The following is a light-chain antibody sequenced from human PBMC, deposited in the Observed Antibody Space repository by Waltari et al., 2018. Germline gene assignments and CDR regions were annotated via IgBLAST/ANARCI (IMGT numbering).Light chain of an antibody. CDR2: AAS. CDR1: QSISNF. V-gene: IGKV1-39*01. Sequence: DIQMTQSPSSLSASVGDRVTITCRASQSISNFLNWYQQKPGKAPKFLIYAASSLQSGVPSRFSGSGSGTDFTLTISSLQPEDFATYYCQQSNSIPLTFGGGTRVEI. CDR3: QQSNSIPLT. J-gene: IGKJ4*01.